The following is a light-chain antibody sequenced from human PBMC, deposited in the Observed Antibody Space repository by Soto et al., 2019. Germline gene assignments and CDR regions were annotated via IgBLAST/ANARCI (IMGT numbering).Light chain of an antibody. Sequence: DIQMTQSPSTLSGSVGDRVTITCRASQTISSWLAWYQQKPGKAPKLLIYKASTLKSGVPSRFSVSGSGTEFTLTISSLLPDDFETYYCQHYHSYSEAFGQETQVELK. CDR1: QTISSW. V-gene: IGKV1-5*03. CDR3: QHYHSYSEA. CDR2: KAS. J-gene: IGKJ1*01.